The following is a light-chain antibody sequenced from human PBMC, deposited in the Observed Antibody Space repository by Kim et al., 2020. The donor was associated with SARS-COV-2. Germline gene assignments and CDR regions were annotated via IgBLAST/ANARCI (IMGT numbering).Light chain of an antibody. CDR2: AVS. Sequence: SPGERAPLTCRGRQSVSSTYLAGYQQKVGRAPRLHMYAVSSRATGIPDSFSGSGSQTDFTLTINGLEPEEFAVYYCQQYGRSPGYTFAQGTKLEI. CDR1: QSVSSTY. J-gene: IGKJ2*01. V-gene: IGKV3-20*01. CDR3: QQYGRSPGYT.